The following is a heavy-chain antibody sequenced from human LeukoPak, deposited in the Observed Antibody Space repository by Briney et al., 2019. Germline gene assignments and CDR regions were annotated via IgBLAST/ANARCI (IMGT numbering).Heavy chain of an antibody. D-gene: IGHD2-2*01. CDR2: ISAYNGNT. V-gene: IGHV1-18*01. CDR3: ARDVKYQLLHSSFGYYYGMDV. J-gene: IGHJ6*02. CDR1: GYTFTSYG. Sequence: GASVKVSCKASGYTFTSYGISWVRQAPGQGLEWMGWISAYNGNTNYAQKLQGRVTMTTDTSTSTAYMELRSLRSDDTAVYYCARDVKYQLLHSSFGYYYGMDVWGQGTTVTVSS.